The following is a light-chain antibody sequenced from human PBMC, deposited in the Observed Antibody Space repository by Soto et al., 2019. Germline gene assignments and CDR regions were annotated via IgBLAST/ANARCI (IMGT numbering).Light chain of an antibody. J-gene: IGKJ1*01. CDR3: QQYTGYSRT. CDR1: QSISDS. CDR2: DAS. V-gene: IGKV1-5*01. Sequence: DMQMTQSPSTLSTSIGDRVTITCRASQSISDSLAWYQQKPGKAPFLLISDASNLERGVPSRFSGSGSGTEFTLTISSMQPDDFATYYCQQYTGYSRTFGQGTKAEIK.